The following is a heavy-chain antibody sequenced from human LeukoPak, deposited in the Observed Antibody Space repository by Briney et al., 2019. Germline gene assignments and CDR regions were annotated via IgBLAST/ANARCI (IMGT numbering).Heavy chain of an antibody. CDR2: ISYDGSNK. CDR1: EFTFRNYG. J-gene: IGHJ4*02. V-gene: IGHV3-30*19. Sequence: GGSLRLSCVASEFTFRNYGMHWIRQAPGKGLEWVAVISYDGSNKYYADSVKGRFTISRDNSKNTLYLQMNSLRAEDTAVYYCARDHGHRIAAAGNFDYWGQGTLVTVSS. D-gene: IGHD6-13*01. CDR3: ARDHGHRIAAAGNFDY.